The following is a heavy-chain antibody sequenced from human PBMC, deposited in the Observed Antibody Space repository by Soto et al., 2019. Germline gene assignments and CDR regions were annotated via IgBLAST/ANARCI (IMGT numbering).Heavy chain of an antibody. V-gene: IGHV3-66*01. Sequence: GGSLRLSCAASGFTVSSNYMSWVRQAPGKGLEWVSVIYSGGSTNYADSVKGRFTISRDNSKDTLYLQMNSLRAEDTAVYYCAREGVVAASDWGQGTLVTVSS. CDR1: GFTVSSNY. CDR3: AREGVVAASD. J-gene: IGHJ4*02. CDR2: IYSGGST. D-gene: IGHD2-15*01.